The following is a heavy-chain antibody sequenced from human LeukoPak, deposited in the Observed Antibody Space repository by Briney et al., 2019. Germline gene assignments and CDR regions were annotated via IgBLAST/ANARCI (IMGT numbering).Heavy chain of an antibody. CDR3: ARRGYYYGGSGYYYFDY. J-gene: IGHJ4*02. CDR1: GESFSGSY. Sequence: SETLSLTCAVYGESFSGSYWSWIRQPPGKGLEWIGEINHIGGTNYNPSLKSRVTISVDTSKNQFSLKMTSVTAADTAVYYCARRGYYYGGSGYYYFDYWGQGTLVTVSS. D-gene: IGHD3-22*01. V-gene: IGHV4-34*01. CDR2: INHIGGT.